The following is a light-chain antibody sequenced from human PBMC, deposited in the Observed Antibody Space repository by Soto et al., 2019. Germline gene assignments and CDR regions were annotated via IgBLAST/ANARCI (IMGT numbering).Light chain of an antibody. J-gene: IGKJ4*01. CDR2: GAS. CDR1: QSVSSSY. CDR3: QQFGT. V-gene: IGKV3-20*01. Sequence: EIVLTQSPGTLSLSPGERATLSCRASQSVSSSYLAWYQQKPGQAPRLLIYGASSRATGIPDRSSGSGSGTDFTLTISRLEPEDFAVYYCQQFGTFGGGTKVEIK.